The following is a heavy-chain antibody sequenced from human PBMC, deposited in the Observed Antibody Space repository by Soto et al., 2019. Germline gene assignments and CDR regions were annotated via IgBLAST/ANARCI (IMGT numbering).Heavy chain of an antibody. Sequence: LSLTCTVSGGSISSGDYYWSWIRQPPGKGLEWIGYIYYSGSTYYNPSLKSRVTISVDTSKNQFSLKLSSVTAADTAVYYCARGEDIVVVVAATHKTLYGIDVWGQGTPVTVSS. CDR3: ARGEDIVVVVAATHKTLYGIDV. D-gene: IGHD2-15*01. CDR1: GGSISSGDYY. V-gene: IGHV4-30-4*01. CDR2: IYYSGST. J-gene: IGHJ6*02.